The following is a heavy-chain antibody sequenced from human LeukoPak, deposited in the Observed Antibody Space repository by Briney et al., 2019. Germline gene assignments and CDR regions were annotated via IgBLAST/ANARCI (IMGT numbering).Heavy chain of an antibody. Sequence: AGGSLRLSCAASGFTFSSYSMNWVRQAPGKGLEWVSYISSSSSTIYYADSVKGRFTISRDNAKNSLFLQMTSLRAEDTAVYYCARAREFDYWGQGTLVTVSS. CDR2: ISSSSSTI. CDR1: GFTFSSYS. J-gene: IGHJ4*02. V-gene: IGHV3-48*01. CDR3: ARAREFDY.